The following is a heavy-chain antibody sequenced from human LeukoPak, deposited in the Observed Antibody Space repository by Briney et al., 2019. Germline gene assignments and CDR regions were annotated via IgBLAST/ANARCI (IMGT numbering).Heavy chain of an antibody. Sequence: ASVKVSCKASGYTFTSSDIHWVRQATGQGLEWMGWMNPNSGNTGYTQKFQGRITMTRNTSISTAYMELSSLRSEDTAVYYCARAITMIVVVITKVWFDPWGQGTLVTVYS. CDR1: GYTFTSSD. V-gene: IGHV1-8*01. CDR2: MNPNSGNT. CDR3: ARAITMIVVVITKVWFDP. J-gene: IGHJ5*02. D-gene: IGHD3-22*01.